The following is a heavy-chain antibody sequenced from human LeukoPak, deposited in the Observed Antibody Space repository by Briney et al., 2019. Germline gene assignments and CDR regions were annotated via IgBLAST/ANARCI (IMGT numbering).Heavy chain of an antibody. CDR1: GFTFSSYW. D-gene: IGHD3-10*01. Sequence: GGSLRLSCAASGFTFSSYWMHWVRQAPGKGLVWVSRINSDGSSTSYADSVKGRFTISRDISKSTLYLQMNSLRDEDTAVYYCAKYGSGSYYNGLYWGQGTLVTVSS. J-gene: IGHJ4*02. CDR3: AKYGSGSYYNGLY. V-gene: IGHV3-74*01. CDR2: INSDGSST.